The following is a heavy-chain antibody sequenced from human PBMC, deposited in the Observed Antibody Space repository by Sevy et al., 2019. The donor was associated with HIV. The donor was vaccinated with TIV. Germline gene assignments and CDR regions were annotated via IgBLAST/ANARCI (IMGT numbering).Heavy chain of an antibody. CDR1: GFSFSKYW. CDR3: ARDPDILSGYPSHYFDY. Sequence: VGSLRLSCAASGFSFSKYWMSWVRQAPGKGLEWVANIKEDGGQKNYLESVKGRFTISRDNAKNLRYLQMNNLRADDTAVYYCARDPDILSGYPSHYFDYSGQGTLVTVSS. V-gene: IGHV3-7*01. J-gene: IGHJ4*02. CDR2: IKEDGGQK. D-gene: IGHD3-9*01.